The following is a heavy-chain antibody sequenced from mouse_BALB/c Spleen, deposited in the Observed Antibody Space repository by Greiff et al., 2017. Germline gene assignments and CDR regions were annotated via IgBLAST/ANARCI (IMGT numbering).Heavy chain of an antibody. V-gene: IGHV2-9*02. CDR1: GFSLTSYG. Sequence: VQLQQSGPGLVAPSQSLSITCTVSGFSLTSYGVHWVRQPPGKGLEWLGVIWAGGSTNYNSALMSRLSISKDNSMSQVFFKLNSLKTDDTAMYYCARAACWYFDVWGAGTTVTVSS. CDR2: IWAGGST. CDR3: ARAACWYFDV. J-gene: IGHJ1*01.